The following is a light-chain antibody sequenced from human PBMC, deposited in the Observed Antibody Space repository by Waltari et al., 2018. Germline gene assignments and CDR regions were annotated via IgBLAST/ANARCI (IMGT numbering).Light chain of an antibody. Sequence: QSALTQPASVSGSPGQSITISCTGPSSDVGGFDYFSWYQQHPNKAPKLLIYDVNNRPSGVSNRFSGSKSGNTASLTISGLQAEDEADYYCSSYTSRNTLLFGGGTKLTAL. CDR2: DVN. CDR1: SSDVGGFDY. V-gene: IGLV2-14*03. J-gene: IGLJ2*01. CDR3: SSYTSRNTLL.